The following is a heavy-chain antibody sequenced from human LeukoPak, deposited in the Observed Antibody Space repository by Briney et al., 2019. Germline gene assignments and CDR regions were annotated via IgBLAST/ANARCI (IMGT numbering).Heavy chain of an antibody. J-gene: IGHJ4*02. CDR3: ARSEINDYMRF. CDR2: IYQSGST. V-gene: IGHV4-38-2*02. CDR1: GYSIANGYH. Sequence: PSETLSLTCTVSGYSIANGYHWAWVRQPPGKRLEWLGSIYQSGSTYDNLSLKSRLTMSVDTSKNQFSLKMRAVTAVDTALYYCARSEINDYMRFWGQGILVTVSS. D-gene: IGHD4-11*01.